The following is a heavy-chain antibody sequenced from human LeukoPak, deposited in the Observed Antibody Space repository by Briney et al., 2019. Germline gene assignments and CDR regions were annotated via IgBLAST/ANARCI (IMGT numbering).Heavy chain of an antibody. J-gene: IGHJ5*02. CDR3: ARQGRRYGSGSYYRT. V-gene: IGHV4-30-4*01. D-gene: IGHD3-10*01. Sequence: SETLSLTCTVSGGSISSGDYYWSWIRQPPGKGLEWIGYIYYSGSTYYNPSLKSRVTISVDTSKNQFSPKLSSVTAADTAVYYCARQGRRYGSGSYYRTWGQGTLVTVSS. CDR1: GGSISSGDYY. CDR2: IYYSGST.